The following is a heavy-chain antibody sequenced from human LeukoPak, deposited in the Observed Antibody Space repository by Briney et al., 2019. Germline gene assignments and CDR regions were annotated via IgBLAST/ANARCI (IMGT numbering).Heavy chain of an antibody. CDR3: AKSITAAGTYAFDI. CDR2: MRGKGGST. J-gene: IGHJ3*02. V-gene: IGHV3-23*01. D-gene: IGHD6-13*01. Sequence: GGSLRLSCAASGFTFSSDAMSWVRQAPGKGLGGVSAMRGKGGSTEYVDSVRGRFIISRDNSRNTLYLQMNRLRAEDTAVYYCAKSITAAGTYAFDIWGQGTVVTVSS. CDR1: GFTFSSDA.